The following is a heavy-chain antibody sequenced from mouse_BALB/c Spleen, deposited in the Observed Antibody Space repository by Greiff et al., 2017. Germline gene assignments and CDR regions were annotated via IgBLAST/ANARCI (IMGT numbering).Heavy chain of an antibody. D-gene: IGHD1-1*01. CDR1: GFSLTSYG. J-gene: IGHJ4*01. Sequence: VQLQQSGPGLVQPSQSLSITCTVSGFSLTSYGVHWVRQSPGKGLEWLGVIWSGGSTDYNAAFISRLSISKDDSKSQVFFKMNSLQANDTAIYYCARMGDYYGTPYAMDYWGQGTSVTVSS. V-gene: IGHV2-2*02. CDR3: ARMGDYYGTPYAMDY. CDR2: IWSGGST.